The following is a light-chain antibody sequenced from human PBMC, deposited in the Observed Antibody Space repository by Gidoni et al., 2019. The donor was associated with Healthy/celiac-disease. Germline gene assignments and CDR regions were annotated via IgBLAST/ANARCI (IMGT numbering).Light chain of an antibody. CDR1: QSVLYSSNNKNY. J-gene: IGKJ1*01. V-gene: IGKV4-1*01. Sequence: DIVMTQSPDSLAVSLGERATINCKSSQSVLYSSNNKNYLAWHQQKPGQPPKLLIYWASTRESGVPDRFSGSGSGTDCTLTISSRQAEDGAVYYCQQYYSTPRTFGQGTKVEIK. CDR3: QQYYSTPRT. CDR2: WAS.